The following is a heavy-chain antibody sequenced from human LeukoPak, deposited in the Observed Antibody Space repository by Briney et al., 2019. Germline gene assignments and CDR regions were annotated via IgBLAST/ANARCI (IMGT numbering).Heavy chain of an antibody. CDR1: GFTFTNYA. V-gene: IGHV3-23*01. CDR3: AKDTRSTVISVGAFEI. J-gene: IGHJ3*02. CDR2: INKSGGNT. Sequence: GGSLRLSSAASGFTFTNYAMTWVRQAPGTGLEWVSTINKSGGNTYFADFAKGRFTISRDNSKNTLFLQMNSLRADDTALYYCAKDTRSTVISVGAFEIWGQGTMVTVSS. D-gene: IGHD3-22*01.